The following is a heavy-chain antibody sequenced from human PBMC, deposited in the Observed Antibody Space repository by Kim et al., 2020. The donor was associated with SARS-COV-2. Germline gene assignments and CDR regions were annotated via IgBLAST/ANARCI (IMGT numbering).Heavy chain of an antibody. CDR2: ISSRGDYP. D-gene: IGHD1-26*01. J-gene: IGHJ4*02. V-gene: IGHV3-20*04. CDR3: AGDRSGRPGAFEY. CDR1: GFTFDAYG. Sequence: GGSLRLSCAASGFTFDAYGMSWVRQAPGKGLEWVSGISSRGDYPGYADSVMGRFTIFRDNAKNSVYLQMDSLRAEDTAFYYCAGDRSGRPGAFEYWGQG.